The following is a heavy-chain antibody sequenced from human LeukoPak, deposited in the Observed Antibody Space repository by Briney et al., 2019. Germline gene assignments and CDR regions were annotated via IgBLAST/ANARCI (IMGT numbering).Heavy chain of an antibody. CDR1: GYTFSNYG. Sequence: ASVKASCKASGYTFSNYGISWVRQAPGQGLEWMGWISAYNGHTNSAQRLQGRVSLTTDTSTNTAYMELRSLRSDDTAVYYCARDPYYYDSSGYYYAPDYGMDVWGQGTTVTVSS. CDR2: ISAYNGHT. J-gene: IGHJ6*02. CDR3: ARDPYYYDSSGYYYAPDYGMDV. D-gene: IGHD3-22*01. V-gene: IGHV1-18*01.